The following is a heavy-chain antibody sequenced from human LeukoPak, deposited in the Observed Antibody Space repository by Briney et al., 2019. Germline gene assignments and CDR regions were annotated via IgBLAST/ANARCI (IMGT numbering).Heavy chain of an antibody. Sequence: PSETLSLTCTVSSGSISSYYWSWIRQPPGKGLEWIGYIYYSGSTNYNPSLKSRVTISVDTSKNQFSLKLSSVTAADTAVYYCASRLAYWFDPWGQGTLVTVSS. J-gene: IGHJ5*02. CDR1: SGSISSYY. D-gene: IGHD3-22*01. V-gene: IGHV4-59*08. CDR2: IYYSGST. CDR3: ASRLAYWFDP.